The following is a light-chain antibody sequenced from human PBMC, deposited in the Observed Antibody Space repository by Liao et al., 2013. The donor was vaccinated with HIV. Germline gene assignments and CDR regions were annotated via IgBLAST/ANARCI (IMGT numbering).Light chain of an antibody. CDR2: QDY. Sequence: YELTQPPSVSVSPGQTASITCSGDKLGDKYACWYQKKPGQSPVLLIYQDYKRPSGIPERFSGSNSGNTVTLTISGAQAVDEADYYCQAWDSSTQAFGGGTKLTVL. V-gene: IGLV3-1*01. J-gene: IGLJ2*01. CDR1: KLGDKY. CDR3: QAWDSSTQA.